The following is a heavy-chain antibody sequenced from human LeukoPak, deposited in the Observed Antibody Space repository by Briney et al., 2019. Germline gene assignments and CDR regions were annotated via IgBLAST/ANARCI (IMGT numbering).Heavy chain of an antibody. V-gene: IGHV3-7*01. Sequence: GGSLRLSCAASGFSFSNYWMTWVRQAPGKGLEWVANINEAGNDKYYVDSVTGRFTMSRDNAKNSLYLQMNSLRVEDTAVYYCVRDATRGGDFDYWGRGTLVTVSS. D-gene: IGHD3-16*01. J-gene: IGHJ4*02. CDR2: INEAGNDK. CDR1: GFSFSNYW. CDR3: VRDATRGGDFDY.